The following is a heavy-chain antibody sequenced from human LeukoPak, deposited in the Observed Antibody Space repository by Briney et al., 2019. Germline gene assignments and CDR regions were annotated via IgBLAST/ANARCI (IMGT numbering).Heavy chain of an antibody. D-gene: IGHD2/OR15-2a*01. J-gene: IGHJ5*02. CDR3: ARFLRRPTPGFPNWFDP. V-gene: IGHV4-30-2*01. CDR2: IYDSGST. CDR1: GASISRGGYS. Sequence: ASETLSLTCAVSGASISRGGYSWSWIRQPPGKGLDWIGYIYDSGSTYYNPSLKSRVTISVDRSKNQFSLKVSSVTAADTAVYYCARFLRRPTPGFPNWFDPWGQGTLVTVSS.